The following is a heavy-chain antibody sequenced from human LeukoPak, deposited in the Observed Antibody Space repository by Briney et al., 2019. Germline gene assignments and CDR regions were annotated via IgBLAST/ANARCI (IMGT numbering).Heavy chain of an antibody. CDR2: ISYGGST. J-gene: IGHJ4*02. CDR3: AGYYYDSSGYFG. V-gene: IGHV4-39*01. CDR1: GVSISGVGYY. D-gene: IGHD3-22*01. Sequence: SETLSLTCTVSGVSISGVGYYWGWIRQPPGKGLEWIGSISYGGSTYYNPSLKSRVFIYVDMSKNQVSLKLSSVTAADTALYYCAGYYYDSSGYFGCGQGTLVTVYS.